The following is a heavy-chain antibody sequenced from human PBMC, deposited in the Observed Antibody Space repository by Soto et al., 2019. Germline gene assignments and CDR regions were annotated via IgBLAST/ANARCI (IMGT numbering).Heavy chain of an antibody. Sequence: GGSLRLSCAASGFTFSSYAMSWVRQAPGKGLEWVSAISGSGSSTYYADSVKGRFTISRDNSKNTLYLQMNSLRAEDTAVYYCAKCLQGATYVAPFDYWGQGTLVTVSS. D-gene: IGHD1-26*01. V-gene: IGHV3-23*01. CDR3: AKCLQGATYVAPFDY. J-gene: IGHJ4*02. CDR2: ISGSGSST. CDR1: GFTFSSYA.